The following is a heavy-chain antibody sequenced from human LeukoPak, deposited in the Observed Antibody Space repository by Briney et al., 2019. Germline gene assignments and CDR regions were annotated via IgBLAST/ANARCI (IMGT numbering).Heavy chain of an antibody. CDR1: RFSFSSYS. V-gene: IGHV3-48*04. Sequence: GGSLRLSCAASRFSFSSYSMNWVRQAPGKGLEWVSYISSSGSTVYYADSVKGRFTISRDNAGNSLYLQMNSLRAEDTAVYYCARVGSYGDWYFDLWGRGTLVTVSS. D-gene: IGHD3-16*01. J-gene: IGHJ2*01. CDR3: ARVGSYGDWYFDL. CDR2: ISSSGSTV.